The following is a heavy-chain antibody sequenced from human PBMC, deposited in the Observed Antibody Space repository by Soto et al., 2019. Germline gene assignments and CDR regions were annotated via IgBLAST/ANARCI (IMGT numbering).Heavy chain of an antibody. CDR3: VLGPSFWNYY. Sequence: PGGSLRLSCAASGFIFSDYYMNWIRQAPGKGLEWVSYISSSGSTIYYADSVNGRFTISRDNAKNSLYLQMNSLRAEDTAVYYCVLGPSFWNYYWGQGTLVTVSS. J-gene: IGHJ4*02. D-gene: IGHD3-3*01. V-gene: IGHV3-11*01. CDR2: ISSSGSTI. CDR1: GFIFSDYY.